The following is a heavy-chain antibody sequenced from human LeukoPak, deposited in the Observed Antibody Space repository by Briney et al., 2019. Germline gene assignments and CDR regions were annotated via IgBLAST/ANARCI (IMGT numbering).Heavy chain of an antibody. Sequence: PGGSLRLSCVASGFTFITYAMSWVRQAPGKGLEWVSSISGSGGSTYYADSVKGRFTISRDKSKNTLYLQMNSLRAEDTAVYYCARGPVVHRFLLRAAGNAFDIWGQGTMVTVSS. V-gene: IGHV3-23*01. D-gene: IGHD3-3*01. CDR2: ISGSGGST. CDR3: ARGPVVHRFLLRAAGNAFDI. J-gene: IGHJ3*02. CDR1: GFTFITYA.